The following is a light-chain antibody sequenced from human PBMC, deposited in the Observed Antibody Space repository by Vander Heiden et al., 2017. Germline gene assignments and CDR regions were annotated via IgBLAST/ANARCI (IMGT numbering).Light chain of an antibody. V-gene: IGKV3-20*01. CDR3: QQYSDSLRT. CDR2: GAS. Sequence: VLTSSPGTLSLSPGERATLSCRASQSISSTYLAWYQQKPGQAPRLLIYGASSRATGIPDRFSGSGSGTDFTLTISRLEPDDFAVFYCQQYSDSLRTFGQGTKVEIK. CDR1: QSISSTY. J-gene: IGKJ1*01.